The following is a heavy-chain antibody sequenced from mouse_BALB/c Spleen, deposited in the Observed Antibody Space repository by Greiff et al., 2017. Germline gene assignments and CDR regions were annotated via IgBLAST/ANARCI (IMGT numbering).Heavy chain of an antibody. D-gene: IGHD2-2*01. J-gene: IGHJ4*01. CDR2: IYPGNVNT. Sequence: QVQLQQSGPELVKPGASVRISCKASGYTFTSYYIHWVKQRPGQGLEWIGWIYPGNVNTKYNEKFKGKATLTADKSSSTAYMQLSSLTSEDSAVYFCARWGYGYEGAMDYWGQGTSVTVSS. CDR1: GYTFTSYY. CDR3: ARWGYGYEGAMDY. V-gene: IGHV1S56*01.